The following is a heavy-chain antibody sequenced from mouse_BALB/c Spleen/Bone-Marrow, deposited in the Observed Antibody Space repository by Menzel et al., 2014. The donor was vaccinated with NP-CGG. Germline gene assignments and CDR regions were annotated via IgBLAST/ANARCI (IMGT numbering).Heavy chain of an antibody. D-gene: IGHD3-1*01. Sequence: VQLQQSGAELVKPGASVKLSCTASGFNIKDTYIHWVKQRPEQGLEWIGRIDPANADTKYGPKFQGKATITADTSSNTVYLQFISLTSEDTAIYYCVRAARTFDYWDQGTTRTVSS. J-gene: IGHJ2*01. CDR1: GFNIKDTY. CDR3: VRAARTFDY. CDR2: IDPANADT. V-gene: IGHV14-3*02.